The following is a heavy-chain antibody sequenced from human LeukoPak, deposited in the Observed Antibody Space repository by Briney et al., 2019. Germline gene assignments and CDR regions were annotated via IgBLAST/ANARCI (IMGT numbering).Heavy chain of an antibody. D-gene: IGHD3-16*01. CDR2: IYYSGST. CDR3: ANSPPGDYGVGN. J-gene: IGHJ4*02. Sequence: RPSETLSLTCTVSGGSISSSSYYWGWIRQPPGKGLEWIGSIYYSGSTYYNPSLKSRVTISVDTSRNQVSLTLNFVTAADTAIYYCANSPPGDYGVGNWGQGILVTVSS. V-gene: IGHV4-39*03. CDR1: GGSISSSSYY.